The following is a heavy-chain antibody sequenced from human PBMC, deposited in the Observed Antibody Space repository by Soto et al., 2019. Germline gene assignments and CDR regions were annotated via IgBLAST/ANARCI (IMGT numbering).Heavy chain of an antibody. V-gene: IGHV1-69*13. CDR1: RDTFNSYA. CDR2: IIPILGTT. CDR3: AAGGKNGYIK. J-gene: IGHJ4*02. Sequence: ASVKVSCKASRDTFNSYAITWVRQAPGQGLEWMGGIIPILGTTKYAQKFQGRVTMTADESTSTAYMELSSLRSEDRAVYYCAAGGKNGYIKWGTGTQVTVS. D-gene: IGHD5-12*01.